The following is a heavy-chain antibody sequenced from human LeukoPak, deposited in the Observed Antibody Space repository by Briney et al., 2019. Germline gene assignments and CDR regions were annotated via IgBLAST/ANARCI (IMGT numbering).Heavy chain of an antibody. Sequence: GGSLRLSCAASGFTFSSYGMHWVRQAPGKGLEWVAVIWYDGSNKYYADSVKGRFTISRDNAKNSLYLQMNSLRAEDTAVYYCARDSITIFGVVIDYWGQGTLVTVSS. CDR1: GFTFSSYG. D-gene: IGHD3-3*01. CDR3: ARDSITIFGVVIDY. J-gene: IGHJ4*02. V-gene: IGHV3-33*01. CDR2: IWYDGSNK.